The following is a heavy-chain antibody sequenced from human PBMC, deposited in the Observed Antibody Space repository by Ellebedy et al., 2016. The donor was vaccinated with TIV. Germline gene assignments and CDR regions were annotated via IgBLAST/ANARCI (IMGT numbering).Heavy chain of an antibody. D-gene: IGHD2-2*01. Sequence: AASVKVSCKTSGYTFTSYGISWVRQAHGQGLEWMGWISAYNGNTNYAQMLQGRVTMTTDTFTSTAYMELRRLRSDGTSVYYCARYCNSTTCSNWFNPWGQGTLVTVSS. V-gene: IGHV1-18*04. CDR3: ARYCNSTTCSNWFNP. CDR2: ISAYNGNT. CDR1: GYTFTSYG. J-gene: IGHJ5*02.